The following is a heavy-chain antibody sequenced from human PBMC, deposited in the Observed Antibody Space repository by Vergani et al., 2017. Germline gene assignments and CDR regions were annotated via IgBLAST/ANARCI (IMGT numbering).Heavy chain of an antibody. V-gene: IGHV3-9*01. Sequence: EVQLVESGGGLVQPGRSLRLSCAASGFTFDDYAMHWVRQAPGKGLEWVSGISWNSGSIGYADSVKGRFTISRDNAKNSLYLQMNSLRAEDTAVYYCARWSSSSGWFDPWGQGTLVTVSS. J-gene: IGHJ5*02. D-gene: IGHD6-6*01. CDR1: GFTFDDYA. CDR3: ARWSSSSGWFDP. CDR2: ISWNSGSI.